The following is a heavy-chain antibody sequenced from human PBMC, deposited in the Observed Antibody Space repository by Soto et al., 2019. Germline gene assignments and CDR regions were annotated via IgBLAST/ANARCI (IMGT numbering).Heavy chain of an antibody. J-gene: IGHJ4*02. Sequence: GGSLRLSCAASGFTFSSYGMHWVRQAPGKGLEWVAVISYDGSNKYYAGSVKGRFTISRDNSKNTLYLQMNSLRAEDTAVYYCAKDPGGLSFPGYWGQGTLVTVSS. V-gene: IGHV3-30*18. CDR3: AKDPGGLSFPGY. CDR1: GFTFSSYG. CDR2: ISYDGSNK.